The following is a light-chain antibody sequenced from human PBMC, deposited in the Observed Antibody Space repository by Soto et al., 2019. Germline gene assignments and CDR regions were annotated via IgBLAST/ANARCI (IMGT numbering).Light chain of an antibody. V-gene: IGLV1-40*01. CDR1: SSNIGAGYD. Sequence: QSVLTQPPSVSGAPGPRVTISCTGSSSNIGAGYDVHWYQHLPGTAPKLLIYGISNRPSGVHDRFSGSKSGTSASLAITGLQAEDEAEYYCQSYDSSLSGSVVFGAGTKVTVL. J-gene: IGLJ2*01. CDR2: GIS. CDR3: QSYDSSLSGSVV.